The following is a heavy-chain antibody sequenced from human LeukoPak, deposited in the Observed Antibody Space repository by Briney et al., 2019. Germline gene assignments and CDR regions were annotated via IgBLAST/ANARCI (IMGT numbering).Heavy chain of an antibody. V-gene: IGHV3-66*01. Sequence: GGSLRLSCAASGFTVSSNYMSWVRQAAGKGLEWVSVIYSGGRTNYADSVKGRFTISRDNSKNRLYLQMNSLRVEDTAVYYCARWFCSSTSCYYDYWGQGTLVTVSS. CDR1: GFTVSSNY. CDR2: IYSGGRT. CDR3: ARWFCSSTSCYYDY. D-gene: IGHD2-2*01. J-gene: IGHJ4*02.